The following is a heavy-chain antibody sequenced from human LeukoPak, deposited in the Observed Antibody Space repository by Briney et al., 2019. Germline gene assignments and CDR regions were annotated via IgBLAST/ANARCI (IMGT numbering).Heavy chain of an antibody. V-gene: IGHV3-53*01. D-gene: IGHD4-17*01. CDR3: AKESTPYGDYNIDY. CDR1: GLTVSTNY. CDR2: IYSGGST. J-gene: IGHJ4*02. Sequence: GGSLRLSCEASGLTVSTNYMSWVRQAPGKGLEWVSVIYSGGSTHYADSVKGRFTISRDNSKNTLYLQMNSLRAEDTAVYYCAKESTPYGDYNIDYWGQGTLVTVSS.